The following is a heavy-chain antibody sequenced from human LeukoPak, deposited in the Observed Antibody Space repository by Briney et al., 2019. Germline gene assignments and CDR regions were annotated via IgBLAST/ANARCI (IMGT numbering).Heavy chain of an antibody. CDR1: GGSISSGSYS. V-gene: IGHV4-61*02. J-gene: IGHJ5*02. Sequence: SETLSLTCTVSGGSISSGSYSWSWIRQPAGKGLEWIGRIYTSGSTNYNPSLKSRVTISVDTSKKQFSLKLSSVTASDTAVYYCARGSLVDEMFDPWGQGTLVTVSS. D-gene: IGHD2-15*01. CDR3: ARGSLVDEMFDP. CDR2: IYTSGST.